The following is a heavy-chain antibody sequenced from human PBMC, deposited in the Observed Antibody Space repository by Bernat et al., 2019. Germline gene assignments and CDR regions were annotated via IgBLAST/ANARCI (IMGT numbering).Heavy chain of an antibody. V-gene: IGHV3-23*04. CDR2: ISGSGGST. J-gene: IGHJ4*02. D-gene: IGHD3-10*01. Sequence: EVQLVESGGGLVQPGGSLRLSCAASGFTFSSYAMSWVRQAPGKGLEWVSAISGSGGSTYYADSVKGRFTISRDNSKNTLYLQMNSLRAEDTAVYYCAKDMASALLWFGESPRGFDYWGQGTLVTVSS. CDR1: GFTFSSYA. CDR3: AKDMASALLWFGESPRGFDY.